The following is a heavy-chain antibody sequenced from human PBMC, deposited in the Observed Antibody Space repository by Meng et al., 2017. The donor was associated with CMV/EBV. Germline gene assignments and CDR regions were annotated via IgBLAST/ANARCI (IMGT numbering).Heavy chain of an antibody. D-gene: IGHD2-15*01. CDR3: ARAPGIWSPYYFDY. CDR2: TYYRSKWYN. CDR1: GDSVSSNSAA. J-gene: IGHJ4*02. V-gene: IGHV6-1*01. Sequence: LRLSCAISGDSVSSNSAAWNWIRRSPSRGLEWLGRTYYRSKWYNDYAVSVKSRITINPDTSKNQFSLQLNSVTPEDTAVYYCARAPGIWSPYYFDYWGQGTLVTVSS.